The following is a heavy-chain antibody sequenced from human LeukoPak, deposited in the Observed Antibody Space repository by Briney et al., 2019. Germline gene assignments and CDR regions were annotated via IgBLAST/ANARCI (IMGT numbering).Heavy chain of an antibody. CDR1: GFTFDDYA. V-gene: IGHV3-9*01. Sequence: GRSLRLSCAASGFTFDDYAMHWVRQAPGKGLEWVSGISWNSGSIGYADSVKGRFTISRDNAKNSLYLQMNSLRAEDTALYYCAKENPEVTAAAGTGFDYRGQGTL. D-gene: IGHD6-13*01. CDR3: AKENPEVTAAAGTGFDY. J-gene: IGHJ4*02. CDR2: ISWNSGSI.